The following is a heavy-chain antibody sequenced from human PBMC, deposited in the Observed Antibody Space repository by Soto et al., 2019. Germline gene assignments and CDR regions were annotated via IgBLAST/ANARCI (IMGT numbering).Heavy chain of an antibody. D-gene: IGHD6-13*01. CDR2: INHSGST. J-gene: IGHJ4*02. V-gene: IGHV4-34*01. CDR1: GGSFSGYY. CDR3: ARGSIAAAGKKGFDY. Sequence: SETLSLTCAVYGGSFSGYYWSWIRQPPGKGLEWIGEINHSGSTNYNPSLKSRVTISVDTSKNQFSLKLSSVTAADTAVYYCARGSIAAAGKKGFDYWGQGTRVTVS.